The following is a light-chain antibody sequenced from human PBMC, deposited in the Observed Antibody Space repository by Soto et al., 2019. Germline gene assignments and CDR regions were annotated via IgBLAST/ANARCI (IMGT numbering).Light chain of an antibody. CDR2: EVS. CDR3: SSYAGSNNFV. J-gene: IGLJ1*01. Sequence: SALNRAASAYGSPGQAVPITNTGASSDVGGYNYVSWYQQHPGKAPKLMIYEVSKRPSGVPDRFSGSKSGNTASLTVSGLQAEDEADYYCSSYAGSNNFVFGTGTKVTVL. V-gene: IGLV2-8*01. CDR1: SSDVGGYNY.